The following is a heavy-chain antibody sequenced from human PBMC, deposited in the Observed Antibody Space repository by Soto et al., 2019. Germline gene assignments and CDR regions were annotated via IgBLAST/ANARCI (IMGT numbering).Heavy chain of an antibody. Sequence: PGGSLRLSCVASGLTFSTSAMSWVRQAPGKGLEWVSLISASGRSTDYADSVKGRFTISRDNSKSTVYLQMNSLRADDTAVYYCAKDPPSEKLQPDYGMDVWGQGTTVTVSS. V-gene: IGHV3-23*01. CDR3: AKDPPSEKLQPDYGMDV. J-gene: IGHJ6*02. CDR1: GLTFSTSA. D-gene: IGHD2-15*01. CDR2: ISASGRST.